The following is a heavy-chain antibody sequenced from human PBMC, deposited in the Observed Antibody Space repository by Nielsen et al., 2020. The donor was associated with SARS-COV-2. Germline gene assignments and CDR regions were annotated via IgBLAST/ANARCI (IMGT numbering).Heavy chain of an antibody. CDR1: GITFRNYG. J-gene: IGHJ4*02. CDR3: AKDSSGSYHFDY. CDR2: ISGSGGST. Sequence: GESLKISCAASGITFRNYGIHWVRQAPGKGLEWVSAISGSGGSTYYADSVKGRFTISRDNSKNTLYLQMNSLRAEDTAVYYCAKDSSGSYHFDYWGQGTLVTVSS. V-gene: IGHV3-23*01. D-gene: IGHD1-26*01.